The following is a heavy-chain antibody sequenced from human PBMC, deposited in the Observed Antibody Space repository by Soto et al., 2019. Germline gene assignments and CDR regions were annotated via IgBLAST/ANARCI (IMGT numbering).Heavy chain of an antibody. CDR3: ASWLKGPDIGNYYYGMDV. CDR2: IMPIFRAP. D-gene: IGHD2-15*01. CDR1: GGAFSAYA. Sequence: SVKVSCKASGGAFSAYAFSWVRQAPGQGLEWLGGIMPIFRAPDYAQKFQGRVTITADEFTRTAYMEMNSLRSEDTAVYYCASWLKGPDIGNYYYGMDVWGQGTTVTVSS. V-gene: IGHV1-69*13. J-gene: IGHJ6*02.